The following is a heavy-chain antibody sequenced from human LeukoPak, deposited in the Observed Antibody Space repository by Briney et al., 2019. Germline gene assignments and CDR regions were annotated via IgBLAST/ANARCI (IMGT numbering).Heavy chain of an antibody. V-gene: IGHV3-33*01. Sequence: GGSLRLSCAASGFSFSSCGMHWVRQAPGKGLEWVAVIWHDGSVKYYADSVKGRFTISRDNSKNTLYLQMNSLRAQDTAVYYCARYPRYFDYWGQGTLVTVSS. CDR2: IWHDGSVK. CDR1: GFSFSSCG. J-gene: IGHJ4*02. D-gene: IGHD2-2*01. CDR3: ARYPRYFDY.